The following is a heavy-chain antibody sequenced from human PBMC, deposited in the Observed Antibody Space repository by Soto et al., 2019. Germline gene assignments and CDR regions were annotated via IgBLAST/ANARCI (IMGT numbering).Heavy chain of an antibody. V-gene: IGHV1-18*04. J-gene: IGHJ4*02. Sequence: QVQLVQSGTEVKKPGASVQVSCKASGYSFTTYGFSWVRQAPGQGLEWMGWLSAYGTTTDYAQSLQGRVTLTTDTSTSTTYMELRSLRFDDTGVYYCTRAPGIAAPCRGLGDYWGQGTLVSVSS. D-gene: IGHD6-13*01. CDR3: TRAPGIAAPCRGLGDY. CDR2: LSAYGTTT. CDR1: GYSFTTYG.